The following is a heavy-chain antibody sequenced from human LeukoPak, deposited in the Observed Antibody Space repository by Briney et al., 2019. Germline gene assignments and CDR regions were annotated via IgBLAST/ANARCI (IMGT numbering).Heavy chain of an antibody. D-gene: IGHD6-6*01. CDR3: ARGSLRARAFDI. CDR1: GGSFSGYY. J-gene: IGHJ3*02. Sequence: KASETLSLTCAVYGGSFSGYYWSWIRQPPGKGLEWIGEINRSGSTNHNPSLKSRATISVDTSKNQFSLKLSSVTAADTAVYYCARGSLRARAFDIWGQGTMVTVSS. V-gene: IGHV4-34*04. CDR2: INRSGST.